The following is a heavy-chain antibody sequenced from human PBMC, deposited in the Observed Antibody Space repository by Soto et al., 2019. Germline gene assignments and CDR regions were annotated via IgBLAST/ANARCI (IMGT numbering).Heavy chain of an antibody. V-gene: IGHV3-13*01. D-gene: IGHD2-8*01. J-gene: IGHJ4*02. CDR1: GFTFSSYD. Sequence: PGGSLRLSCAASGFTFSSYDMHWVRQATGKGLEWVSAIGTAGDTYYPGSVKGRFTISRENAKNSLYLQMNSLRAEDTAVYYCARGDIVLMVPTLTSFDYWGQGT. CDR2: IGTAGDT. CDR3: ARGDIVLMVPTLTSFDY.